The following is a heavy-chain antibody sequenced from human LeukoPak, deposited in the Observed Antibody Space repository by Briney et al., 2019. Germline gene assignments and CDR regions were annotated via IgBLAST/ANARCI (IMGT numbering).Heavy chain of an antibody. CDR1: GGSISSSSYY. V-gene: IGHV4-39*01. J-gene: IGHJ6*03. D-gene: IGHD3-10*01. CDR3: ARQSGRLRRYYYYYMDV. CDR2: INHSGST. Sequence: TSETLSLTCTVSGGSISSSSYYWGWIRQPPGKGLEWIGEINHSGSTNYNPSLKSRVTISVDTSKNQFSLKLSSVTAADTAVYYCARQSGRLRRYYYYYMDVWGKGTTVTVSS.